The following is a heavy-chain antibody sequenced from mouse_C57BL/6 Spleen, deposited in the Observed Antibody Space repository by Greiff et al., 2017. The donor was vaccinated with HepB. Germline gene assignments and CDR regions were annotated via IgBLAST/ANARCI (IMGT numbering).Heavy chain of an antibody. V-gene: IGHV5-6*01. CDR2: ISSGGSYT. Sequence: EVNVVESGGDLVKPGGSLKLSCAASGFTFSSYGMSWVRQTPDKRLEWVATISSGGSYTYYPDSVKGRFTISRDNAKNTLYLQMSSLKSEDTAMYYCARPSSGYGFAYWGQGTLVTVSA. CDR3: ARPSSGYGFAY. J-gene: IGHJ3*01. CDR1: GFTFSSYG. D-gene: IGHD3-2*02.